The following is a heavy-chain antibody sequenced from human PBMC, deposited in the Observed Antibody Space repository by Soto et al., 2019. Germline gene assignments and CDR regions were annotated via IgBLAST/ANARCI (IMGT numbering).Heavy chain of an antibody. J-gene: IGHJ4*02. Sequence: SVKVSCKASGGTFSSYAISWVRQAPGQGLEWMGGIIPIFGTANYAQKFQGRVTIAADESTSTAYMELSSLRSEDTAVYYRARTVVGPYYFDYWGQGTLVTV. CDR3: ARTVVGPYYFDY. D-gene: IGHD2-15*01. V-gene: IGHV1-69*13. CDR2: IIPIFGTA. CDR1: GGTFSSYA.